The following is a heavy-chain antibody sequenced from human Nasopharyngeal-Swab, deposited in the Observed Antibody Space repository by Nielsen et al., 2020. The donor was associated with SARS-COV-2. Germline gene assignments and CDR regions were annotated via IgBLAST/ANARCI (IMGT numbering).Heavy chain of an antibody. CDR2: IYHSGNT. J-gene: IGHJ4*02. CDR1: GGSISSGFYS. D-gene: IGHD2-15*01. Sequence: SETLSLTCAVSGGSISSGFYSWSWIRQPPGKGLEWIGYIYHSGNTYYNPSLKRRVTISVDRSKNQFSLRLSSVTAADTAVYYCARKYCNGDGYFDYWGQGTLVTVSS. CDR3: ARKYCNGDGYFDY. V-gene: IGHV4-30-2*01.